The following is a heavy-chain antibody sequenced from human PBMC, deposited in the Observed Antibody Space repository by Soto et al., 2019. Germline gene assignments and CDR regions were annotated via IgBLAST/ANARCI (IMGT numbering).Heavy chain of an antibody. J-gene: IGHJ6*02. V-gene: IGHV4-4*02. CDR2: IYHSGST. CDR3: ARASITIFGVVRSPGNYGMDV. CDR1: GGSISSSNW. Sequence: SETLSLTCAVSGGSISSSNWWSWVRQPPGKGLEWIGEIYHSGSTNYNPSLKSRVTVSVDTSKNQFSLKLSSVTAADTAVYYCARASITIFGVVRSPGNYGMDVWGQGTTVTVSS. D-gene: IGHD3-3*01.